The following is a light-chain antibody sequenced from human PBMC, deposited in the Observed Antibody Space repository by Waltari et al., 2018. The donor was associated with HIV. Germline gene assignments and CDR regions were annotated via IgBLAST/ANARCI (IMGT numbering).Light chain of an antibody. J-gene: IGKJ4*01. Sequence: IQLTPSPSFLSASVGNRVTITCRASQGISSYLAWYQQKPGKAPKHLIYAASTLQSGVPSRFSGSGSGTEFTLTISSLQPEDFATYYCQQLNSFPLTFGGGTKVEIK. CDR1: QGISSY. CDR3: QQLNSFPLT. CDR2: AAS. V-gene: IGKV1-9*01.